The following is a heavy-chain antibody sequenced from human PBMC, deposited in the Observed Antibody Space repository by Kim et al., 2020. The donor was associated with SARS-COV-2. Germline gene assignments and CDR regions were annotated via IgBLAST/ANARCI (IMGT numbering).Heavy chain of an antibody. J-gene: IGHJ4*02. Sequence: SETLSLTCSVSGDSVRGYYWSWIRQPPGKELEWIGYSYFSGNTDENPALKGRVTIFVDASRNQVSLKLISVTAADAAVYYCARHRGFTGDFQYWGQGALVTVSS. V-gene: IGHV4-59*08. CDR1: GDSVRGYY. CDR2: SYFSGNT. CDR3: ARHRGFTGDFQY. D-gene: IGHD1-1*01.